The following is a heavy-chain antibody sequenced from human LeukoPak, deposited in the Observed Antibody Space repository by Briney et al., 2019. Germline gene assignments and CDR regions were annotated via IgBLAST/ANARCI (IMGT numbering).Heavy chain of an antibody. D-gene: IGHD2-15*01. Sequence: PGGSLRLSCAASGFTFSSYAMSWVRQAPEKGLEWVSGISGSGGSTYYADSVKGRFTISRDSSKNTLYLQMNSLRAEDTAVYFCAGGRGLDKDYYYYGMDVWGQGTTATVSS. CDR2: ISGSGGST. CDR1: GFTFSSYA. V-gene: IGHV3-23*01. J-gene: IGHJ6*02. CDR3: AGGRGLDKDYYYYGMDV.